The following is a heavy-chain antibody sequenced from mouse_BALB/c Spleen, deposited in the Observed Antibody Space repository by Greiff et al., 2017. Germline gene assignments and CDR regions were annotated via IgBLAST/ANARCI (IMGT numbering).Heavy chain of an antibody. Sequence: DVHLVESGGGLVKPGGSLKLSCAASGFTFSSYTMSWVRQTPEKRLEWVATISSGGSYTYYPDSVKGRFTISRDNAKNTLYLQMSSLKSEDTAMYYCTRDEVRGYFDYWGQGTTLTVSS. CDR2: ISSGGSYT. CDR1: GFTFSSYT. J-gene: IGHJ2*01. D-gene: IGHD2-14*01. CDR3: TRDEVRGYFDY. V-gene: IGHV5-6-4*01.